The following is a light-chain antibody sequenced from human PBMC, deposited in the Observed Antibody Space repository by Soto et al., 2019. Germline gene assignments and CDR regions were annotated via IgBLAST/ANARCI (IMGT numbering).Light chain of an antibody. CDR2: QTS. CDR1: QYINTR. V-gene: IGKV3D-15*03. CDR3: HQRQSWPRT. J-gene: IGKJ1*01. Sequence: EIVMTQSPVTLSVSPGERVTLSCRASQYINTRLAWYQHRPGQAPRLLIYQTSIGAAGIPARFSASGSGTDFTLTISDVQPEDFALYYCHQRQSWPRTFGQGTKVDIK.